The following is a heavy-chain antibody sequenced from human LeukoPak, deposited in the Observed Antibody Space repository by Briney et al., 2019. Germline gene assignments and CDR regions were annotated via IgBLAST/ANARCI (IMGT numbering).Heavy chain of an antibody. D-gene: IGHD3-9*01. CDR2: IYYRGST. V-gene: IGHV4-59*11. CDR1: GGSLSSHY. J-gene: IGHJ5*02. CDR3: ARSYYDILTGYYRHWFDP. Sequence: SETLSLTCTVSGGSLSSHYWSWIRQPPGKGLEWGGYIYYRGSTNYNPTLKSRVTISVDTSKNQFSLKLSSVTAADTAVYYCARSYYDILTGYYRHWFDPWGQGTPVTVSS.